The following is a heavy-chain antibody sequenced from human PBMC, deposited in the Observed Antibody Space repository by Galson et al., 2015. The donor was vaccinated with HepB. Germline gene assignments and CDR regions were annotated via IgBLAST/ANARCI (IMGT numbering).Heavy chain of an antibody. J-gene: IGHJ4*02. CDR2: INPNSGGT. Sequence: SVKVSCKASGYTFTGYYMHWVRQAPGQGLEWVGWINPNSGGTNYAQKFQGRVTMTRDTSISTAYMELSRLRSDDTAVYYCARDWGYCSGGSCYPNDYWGQGTLVTVSS. V-gene: IGHV1-2*02. CDR3: ARDWGYCSGGSCYPNDY. D-gene: IGHD2-15*01. CDR1: GYTFTGYY.